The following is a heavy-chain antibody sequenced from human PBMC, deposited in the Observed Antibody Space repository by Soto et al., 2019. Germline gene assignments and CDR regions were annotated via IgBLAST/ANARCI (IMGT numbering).Heavy chain of an antibody. CDR3: AKEWTTYYYDSSGYPGLGGMDV. CDR1: GFTFSSYA. Sequence: GGSLRLSCAASGFTFSSYAMSWVRQAPGKGLEWVSAISGSGGSTYYADSVKGRFTISRDNSKNTLYLQMNSLRAEDTAVYYCAKEWTTYYYDSSGYPGLGGMDVWGQGTTVTVSS. J-gene: IGHJ6*02. D-gene: IGHD3-22*01. V-gene: IGHV3-23*01. CDR2: ISGSGGST.